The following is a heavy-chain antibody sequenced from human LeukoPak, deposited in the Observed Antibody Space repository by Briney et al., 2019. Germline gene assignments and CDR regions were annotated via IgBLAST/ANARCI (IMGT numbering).Heavy chain of an antibody. CDR1: GYSISSGYY. CDR2: IYHSGST. D-gene: IGHD4-23*01. CDR3: AREVADYGGYYYYHYMDV. J-gene: IGHJ6*03. Sequence: SETLSLTCTVSGYSISSGYYWGWIRQPPGKGLEWIGSIYHSGSTYYNPSLKSRVTISVDTSKNQFSLKLSSVTAADTAMYYCAREVADYGGYYYYHYMDVWGKGTTVTISS. V-gene: IGHV4-38-2*02.